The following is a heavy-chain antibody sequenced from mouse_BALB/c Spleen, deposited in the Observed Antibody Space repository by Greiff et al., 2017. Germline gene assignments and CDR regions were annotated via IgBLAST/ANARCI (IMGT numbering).Heavy chain of an antibody. CDR1: GFSLTSYG. D-gene: IGHD2-14*01. Sequence: VQGVESGPGLVAPSQSLSITCTVSGFSLTSYGVHWVRQPPGKGLEWLGVIWAGGSTNYNSALMSRLSISKDNSKSQVFLKMNSLQTDDTAMYYSARSYYRYDNYYAMDYWGQGTSVTVSS. V-gene: IGHV2-9*02. J-gene: IGHJ4*01. CDR3: ARSYYRYDNYYAMDY. CDR2: IWAGGST.